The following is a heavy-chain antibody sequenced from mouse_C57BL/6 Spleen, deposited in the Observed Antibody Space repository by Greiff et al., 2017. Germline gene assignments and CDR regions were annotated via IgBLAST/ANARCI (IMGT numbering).Heavy chain of an antibody. Sequence: EVHLVESGEGLVKPGGSLKLSCAASGFTFSSYAMSWVRQTPEKRLEWVAYISSGGDYIYYADTVKGRFTISRDNARNTRYLQMSSLKSEDTAMYYCTRGDLYSNYLYYAMDDWGQGTSVTVSS. CDR3: TRGDLYSNYLYYAMDD. CDR1: GFTFSSYA. J-gene: IGHJ4*01. D-gene: IGHD2-5*01. CDR2: ISSGGDYI. V-gene: IGHV5-9-1*02.